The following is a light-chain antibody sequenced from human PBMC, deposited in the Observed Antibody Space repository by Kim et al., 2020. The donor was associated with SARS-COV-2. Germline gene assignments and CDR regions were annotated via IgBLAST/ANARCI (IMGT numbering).Light chain of an antibody. Sequence: QSVPISCPGTRSDVGGYNYVSWYQQHPGKAPKLMIYDVSKRPSGVPDRFSGSKSGNTASLTISGLQAEDEADYYCCSYAGSYTHVVFGGGTQLTVL. CDR3: CSYAGSYTHVV. V-gene: IGLV2-11*01. CDR2: DVS. J-gene: IGLJ2*01. CDR1: RSDVGGYNY.